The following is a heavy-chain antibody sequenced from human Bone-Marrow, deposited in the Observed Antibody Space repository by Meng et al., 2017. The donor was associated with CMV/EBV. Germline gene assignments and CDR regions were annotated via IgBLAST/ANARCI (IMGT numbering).Heavy chain of an antibody. CDR1: GGSISSSSYY. Sequence: SETLSLTCTVSGGSISSSSYYWGWIRQPPGKGLEWIGSIYYSGSTYYNPYLKRRVTISVDTSTNQFSLKLSSVTAADTAVYYCARLIVVVPAQGGFDPWGQGNLVTVSS. J-gene: IGHJ5*02. D-gene: IGHD2-2*01. CDR2: IYYSGST. V-gene: IGHV4-39*01. CDR3: ARLIVVVPAQGGFDP.